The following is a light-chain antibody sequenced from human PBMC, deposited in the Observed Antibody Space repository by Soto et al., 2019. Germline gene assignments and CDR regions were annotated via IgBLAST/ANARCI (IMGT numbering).Light chain of an antibody. J-gene: IGKJ4*01. V-gene: IGKV3-11*01. CDR1: QSVSSY. CDR3: QQRSNWPLT. CDR2: DAS. Sequence: EIVLTQSPATLYLSPGERATLSCRASQSVSSYLAWYQQKPGQAPRLLIYDASNRATVIPARFSGSGSGTDFTLTISSLEPEDFAVYYCQQRSNWPLTFGGGTKVEIK.